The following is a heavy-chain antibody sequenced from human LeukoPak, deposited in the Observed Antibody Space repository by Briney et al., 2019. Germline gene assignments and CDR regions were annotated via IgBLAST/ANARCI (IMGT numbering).Heavy chain of an antibody. J-gene: IGHJ3*02. Sequence: GGSLRLSCAASGFTVSSNYMSWVRQAPGKGLEWVSVIYSGGTTYYADSVKGRFTISRDNSKNTVYLQMNSLRAEDTAVFYCARVTTDAFDIWGPGTMVTVSS. V-gene: IGHV3-66*01. CDR1: GFTVSSNY. D-gene: IGHD4-11*01. CDR3: ARVTTDAFDI. CDR2: IYSGGTT.